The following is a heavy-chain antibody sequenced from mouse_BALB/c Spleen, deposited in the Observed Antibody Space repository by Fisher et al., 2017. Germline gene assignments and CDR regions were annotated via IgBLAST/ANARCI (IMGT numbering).Heavy chain of an antibody. J-gene: IGHJ4*01. CDR3: ARRGDYYGSSYAMDY. D-gene: IGHD1-1*01. V-gene: IGHV5-12-2*01. Sequence: RFTISRDNAKNTLYLQMSSLKSEDTAMYYCARRGDYYGSSYAMDYWGQGTSVTVSS.